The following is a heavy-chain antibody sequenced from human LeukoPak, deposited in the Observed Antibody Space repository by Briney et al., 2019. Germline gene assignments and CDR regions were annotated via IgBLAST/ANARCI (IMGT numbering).Heavy chain of an antibody. Sequence: GGSLRLSCAASGFIVSSNYMSWVRQAPGKGLEWVSVIFSSGSSYYADSVKGRFTISRGNSKNTLYLQMNSLRAEDTAVYFCAREGYTNGWYRNWGQGTLVTVSS. CDR3: AREGYTNGWYRN. D-gene: IGHD6-19*01. J-gene: IGHJ4*02. CDR1: GFIVSSNY. V-gene: IGHV3-53*01. CDR2: IFSSGSS.